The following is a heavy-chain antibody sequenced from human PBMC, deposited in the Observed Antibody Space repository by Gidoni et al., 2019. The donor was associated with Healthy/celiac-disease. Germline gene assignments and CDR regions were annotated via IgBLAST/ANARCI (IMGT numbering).Heavy chain of an antibody. J-gene: IGHJ4*02. D-gene: IGHD3-16*01. CDR2: ISWDGGST. CDR3: ARGGEYYFDY. V-gene: IGHV3-43D*04. Sequence: EMQLVESGGVVVQPGGSLRLSCAASGFTFDDYAMHWVRQAPGKGLEWVSLISWDGGSTYYADSVKGRFTISRDNSKNSLYLQMNSLRAEDTALYYCARGGEYYFDYWGQGTLVTVSS. CDR1: GFTFDDYA.